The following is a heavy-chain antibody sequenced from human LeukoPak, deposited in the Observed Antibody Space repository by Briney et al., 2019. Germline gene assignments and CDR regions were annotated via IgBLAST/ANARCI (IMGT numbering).Heavy chain of an antibody. CDR2: IIPIFGTA. V-gene: IGHV1-69*13. J-gene: IGHJ4*02. Sequence: SVKVSCKASGGTFSSYAISWVRQAPGQGLEWMGGIIPIFGTANYAQKFQGRVTITADESTSTAYMELSSLRSEDTAVYYCAVINSSGYYSPFDYWGQGTLVTVSS. D-gene: IGHD3-22*01. CDR1: GGTFSSYA. CDR3: AVINSSGYYSPFDY.